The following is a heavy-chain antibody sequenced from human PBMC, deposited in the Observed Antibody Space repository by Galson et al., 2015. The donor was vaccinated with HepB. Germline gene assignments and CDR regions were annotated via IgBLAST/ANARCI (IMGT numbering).Heavy chain of an antibody. J-gene: IGHJ4*02. D-gene: IGHD6-13*01. CDR1: GGTFSSYA. V-gene: IGHV1-69*13. CDR3: ARERDTGTEGIYFDY. Sequence: SVKVSCKASGGTFSSYAISWVRQAPGQGLEWMGGIIPIFGTANYAQKFQGRVTITADESTSTAYMELSSLRSEDTAVYYCARERDTGTEGIYFDYWGQGTLVTVSS. CDR2: IIPIFGTA.